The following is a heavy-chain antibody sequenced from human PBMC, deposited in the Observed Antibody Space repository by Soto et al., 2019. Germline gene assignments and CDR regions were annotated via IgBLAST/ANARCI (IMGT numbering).Heavy chain of an antibody. V-gene: IGHV3-33*01. CDR2: IWYDGSNK. Sequence: QVQLVESGGGVVQPGRSLRLSCAASGFTFSSYGMHWVRQAPGKGLEWVAVIWYDGSNKYYADSVKGRFTISRDNSKNTLDLQMNSLRAEDTAVYYCARDIDYDSSGYGMDVWGQGTTVTVSS. CDR1: GFTFSSYG. CDR3: ARDIDYDSSGYGMDV. J-gene: IGHJ6*02. D-gene: IGHD3-22*01.